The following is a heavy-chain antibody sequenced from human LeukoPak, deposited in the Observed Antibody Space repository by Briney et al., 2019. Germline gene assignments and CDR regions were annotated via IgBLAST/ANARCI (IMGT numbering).Heavy chain of an antibody. D-gene: IGHD1-26*01. V-gene: IGHV4-59*08. J-gene: IGHJ5*02. Sequence: SETLSLTCTDSGGSNYWSWIRQPPGKGLEWIAYIHYSGSPHYNPSLKSRVTLSIDTSENQLSLWLNSVTAADTAVYYCARGIVGVLDWFDPWGQGTLVTVSS. CDR3: ARGIVGVLDWFDP. CDR1: GGSNY. CDR2: IHYSGSP.